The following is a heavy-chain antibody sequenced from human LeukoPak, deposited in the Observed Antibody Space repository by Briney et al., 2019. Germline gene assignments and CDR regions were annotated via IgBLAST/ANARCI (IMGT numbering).Heavy chain of an antibody. V-gene: IGHV3-23*01. CDR3: AREWFDFDY. J-gene: IGHJ4*02. D-gene: IGHD3-22*01. CDR1: GFTFSNHA. Sequence: QTGGSLRLSCAASGFTFSNHAMTWVRQAPGKGLEWVSEITGSGSSTYYADSVKGRFTISRGNSKNTMFLQMNSVRAEDTATYYCAREWFDFDYWGQGILVTVSS. CDR2: ITGSGSST.